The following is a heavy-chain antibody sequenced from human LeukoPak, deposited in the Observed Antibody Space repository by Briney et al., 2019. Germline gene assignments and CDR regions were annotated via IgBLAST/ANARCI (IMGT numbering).Heavy chain of an antibody. J-gene: IGHJ3*02. V-gene: IGHV1-3*03. Sequence: ASVKVSCKASGYTFTSYAMHWVRQAPGQRLEWMGWIDAGNGNTKYSQEFQGRVTITRDTSINTAYMELSSLRSEDTAVYYCARRVDWLRNDAFDIWGQGTMVTVS. D-gene: IGHD3-9*01. CDR3: ARRVDWLRNDAFDI. CDR2: IDAGNGNT. CDR1: GYTFTSYA.